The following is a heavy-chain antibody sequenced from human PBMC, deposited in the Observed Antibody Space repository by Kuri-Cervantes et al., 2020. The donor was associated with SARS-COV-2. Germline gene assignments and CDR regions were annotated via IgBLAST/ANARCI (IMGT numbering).Heavy chain of an antibody. CDR2: ISSSSSTI. Sequence: LSLTCAASGFTFSSYSMNWVRQAPGKGLEWVSYISSSSSTIYYADSVKGRFTISRDNAKNSLYLQINSLRDEDTAVYYCAWCARLRWDFDYWGQGTLVTVSS. D-gene: IGHD4-23*01. V-gene: IGHV3-48*02. CDR3: AWCARLRWDFDY. J-gene: IGHJ4*02. CDR1: GFTFSSYS.